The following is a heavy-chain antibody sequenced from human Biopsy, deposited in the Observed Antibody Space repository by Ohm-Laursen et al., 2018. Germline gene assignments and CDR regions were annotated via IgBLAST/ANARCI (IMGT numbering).Heavy chain of an antibody. V-gene: IGHV4-59*08. CDR3: VRLNRRGNIIFFDY. CDR1: GGSITADF. J-gene: IGHJ4*02. D-gene: IGHD3/OR15-3a*01. CDR2: RFHSDSP. Sequence: SDTLSLTCTVSGGSITADFWTWIRQTPGERLEWIGYRFHSDSPMYNPSLKSRVTISVDTSKSQFSLTLTSVTAADTAVYYCVRLNRRGNIIFFDYWGRGTLVTVSS.